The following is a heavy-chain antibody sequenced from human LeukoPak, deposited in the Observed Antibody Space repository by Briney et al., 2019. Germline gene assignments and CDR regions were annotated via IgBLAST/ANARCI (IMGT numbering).Heavy chain of an antibody. D-gene: IGHD6-13*01. CDR3: ARDTPIRIAAGGYFDY. CDR1: GYTFTSYG. CDR2: ISAYNGNT. V-gene: IGHV1-18*01. J-gene: IGHJ4*02. Sequence: GSVKVSCTASGYTFTSYGISWVRQAPGQGLEWMGCISAYNGNTNYAQTLQGRVTVTTDTSTSTAYMELRSLRTYDSAVYYCARDTPIRIAAGGYFDYWGQGTLVTVSS.